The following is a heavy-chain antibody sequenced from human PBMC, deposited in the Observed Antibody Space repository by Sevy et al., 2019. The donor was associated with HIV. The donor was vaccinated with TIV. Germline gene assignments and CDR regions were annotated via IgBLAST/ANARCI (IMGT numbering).Heavy chain of an antibody. CDR1: GGSFSGYY. V-gene: IGHV4-34*01. CDR2: INHSGST. Sequence: SETLSLTCAVYGGSFSGYYWSWIRQPPGKGLEWIGEINHSGSTNYNPSLKSRVTISVDTSKNQFSLKLSSVTAADTAVYYCARQYSGYDGYDCWGQGTLVTVSS. J-gene: IGHJ4*02. CDR3: ARQYSGYDGYDC. D-gene: IGHD5-12*01.